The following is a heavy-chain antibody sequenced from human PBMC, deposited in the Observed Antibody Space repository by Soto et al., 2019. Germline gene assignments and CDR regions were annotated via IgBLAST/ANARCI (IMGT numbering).Heavy chain of an antibody. CDR1: GFTFINYA. CDR3: ARKILGSTSRPNYWYFDL. CDR2: ISGGGDAT. D-gene: IGHD2-2*01. Sequence: EVQLLESVGGLVQPGGSLRLSCAGSGFTFINYAMNWVRQAPGKGLEWVSSISGGGDATFFADSVRGRFTISRDNSKNTVTLQMNSLGVDDTAVYYCARKILGSTSRPNYWYFDLWGRGTLVTVSS. V-gene: IGHV3-23*01. J-gene: IGHJ2*01.